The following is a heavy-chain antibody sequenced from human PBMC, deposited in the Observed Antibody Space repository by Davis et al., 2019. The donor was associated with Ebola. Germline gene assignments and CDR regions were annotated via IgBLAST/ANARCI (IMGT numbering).Heavy chain of an antibody. CDR1: GGSITTYY. Sequence: SETLSLTCTVSGGSITTYYCRWIRQFPGKRLEWIGYTHDSGTANYNPSLKSRVTISVDTSKDQFSLKLTSMSDADTAVYYCARGDTSSFAGKGYYLDYWGQRIPVTVSS. CDR3: ARGDTSSFAGKGYYLDY. J-gene: IGHJ4*02. D-gene: IGHD6-13*01. CDR2: THDSGTA. V-gene: IGHV4-59*08.